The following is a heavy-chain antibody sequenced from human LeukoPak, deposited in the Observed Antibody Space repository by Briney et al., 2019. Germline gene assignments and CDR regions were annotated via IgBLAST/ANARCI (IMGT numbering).Heavy chain of an antibody. CDR1: GFTFRSYW. J-gene: IGHJ4*02. V-gene: IGHV3-30*02. Sequence: PGGSLRLSCAASGFTFRSYWMKWVRGAGRKGLEWVTFIRYGGSNEYYAECVKGRFNISREKYKNTLYLQMSSLRAEDTAVYYCAKAIHSSSSGVVYYWRQGTLVTVSS. D-gene: IGHD6-6*01. CDR3: AKAIHSSSSGVVYY. CDR2: IRYGGSNE.